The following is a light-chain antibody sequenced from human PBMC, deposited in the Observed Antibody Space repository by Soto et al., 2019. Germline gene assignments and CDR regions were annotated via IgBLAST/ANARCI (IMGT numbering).Light chain of an antibody. CDR1: QSISSSY. CDR2: DAS. V-gene: IGKV3-20*01. J-gene: IGKJ1*01. CDR3: QQYGSSPET. Sequence: EIVLTQSPGTLSLSPGERATLSCRASQSISSSYLAWYQQKPGQAPRLLIYDASSRATGIPDRFSGSGSGTDFTITNSRLEPEDFAVYYCQQYGSSPETFGQGTKVEIK.